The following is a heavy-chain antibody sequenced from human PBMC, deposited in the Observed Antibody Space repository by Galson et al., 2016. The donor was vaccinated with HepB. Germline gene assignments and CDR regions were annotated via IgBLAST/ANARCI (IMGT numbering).Heavy chain of an antibody. Sequence: SLRLSCAASGFTFSDYYMSWIRQAPGKGLEWVSYISSSGSTIYYADSVKGRFTISRDNAKNSLYLQMNSLRAEGTAVYYCARDNGDFWSGYTDGLFDYWGQGTLVTVSS. CDR3: ARDNGDFWSGYTDGLFDY. CDR1: GFTFSDYY. J-gene: IGHJ4*02. D-gene: IGHD3-3*01. CDR2: ISSSGSTI. V-gene: IGHV3-11*01.